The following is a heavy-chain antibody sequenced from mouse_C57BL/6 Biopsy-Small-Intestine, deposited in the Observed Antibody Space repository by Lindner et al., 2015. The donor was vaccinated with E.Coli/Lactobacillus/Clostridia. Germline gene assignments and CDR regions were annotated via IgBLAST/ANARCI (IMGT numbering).Heavy chain of an antibody. CDR1: DFNIKDYY. Sequence: VQLQESGAELVKPGPQSSCPAQLLDFNIKDYYMHWVKQTPVHGLEWIGAIDPETGGTAYNQKFKGKAILTADQSSSTAYMQLNSLTSEDSAVYYCARGVWYGSSYFDYWGQGTTLTVSS. J-gene: IGHJ2*01. D-gene: IGHD1-1*01. CDR2: IDPETGGT. CDR3: ARGVWYGSSYFDY. V-gene: IGHV1-15*01.